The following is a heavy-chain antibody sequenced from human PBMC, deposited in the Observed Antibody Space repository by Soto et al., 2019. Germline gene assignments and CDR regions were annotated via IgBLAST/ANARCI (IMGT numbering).Heavy chain of an antibody. V-gene: IGHV3-64D*06. CDR3: AAGAGYSSSWYSVY. D-gene: IGHD6-13*01. Sequence: GSLRLSCSASGFTFSMFSMHWVRQAPGKGLEYVSGISSNGDSTYYADSVKGRFTISRDNSKNTLYLQMSSLRAVDTAVYYCAAGAGYSSSWYSVYWGQGTLVTVSS. J-gene: IGHJ4*02. CDR1: GFTFSMFS. CDR2: ISSNGDST.